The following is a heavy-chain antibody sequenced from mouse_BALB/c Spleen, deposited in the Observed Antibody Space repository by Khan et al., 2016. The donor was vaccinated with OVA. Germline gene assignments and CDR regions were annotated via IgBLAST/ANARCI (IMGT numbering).Heavy chain of an antibody. CDR1: GYSITSGYG. CDR2: ISYSGST. Sequence: EVQLQESGPGLVKPSQSLSLTCTVTGYSITSGYGWNWIRQFPGNKLEWMGYISYSGSTNYNPSLQSRISITRDTSNNQFFLQLNSVTTEDTATYYCARTARIKYWGQGTTHTVSS. V-gene: IGHV3-2*02. CDR3: ARTARIKY. D-gene: IGHD1-2*01. J-gene: IGHJ2*01.